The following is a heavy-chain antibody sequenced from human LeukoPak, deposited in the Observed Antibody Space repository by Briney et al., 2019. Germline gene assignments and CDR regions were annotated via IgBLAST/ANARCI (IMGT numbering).Heavy chain of an antibody. CDR1: VYTFTGYY. Sequence: ASVKVSCKASVYTFTGYYMHWVRQAPGQGLEWKGWINPNSGGTNYAQKFQGRVTMTRDTSISTAYMELSRLRSDDTAVYYCARVFRGAGGWEFDYWGQGTLVTVSS. CDR3: ARVFRGAGGWEFDY. CDR2: INPNSGGT. D-gene: IGHD2-21*01. V-gene: IGHV1-2*02. J-gene: IGHJ4*02.